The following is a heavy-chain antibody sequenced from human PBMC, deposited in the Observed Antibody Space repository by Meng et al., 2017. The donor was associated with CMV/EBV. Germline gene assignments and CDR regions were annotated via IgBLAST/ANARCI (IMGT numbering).Heavy chain of an antibody. D-gene: IGHD4-17*01. CDR2: IKRKTEGGTT. J-gene: IGHJ4*02. Sequence: CAVYGWTVSNVYRNGVRQAPGKGLEWVGRIKRKTEGGTTDYAAPVRGRFTISRDESRNTVDLQMNSLNADDTAVYYCSYGAGYYFDYWGQGTLVTVSS. V-gene: IGHV3-15*07. CDR3: SYGAGYYFDY. CDR1: GWTVSNVY.